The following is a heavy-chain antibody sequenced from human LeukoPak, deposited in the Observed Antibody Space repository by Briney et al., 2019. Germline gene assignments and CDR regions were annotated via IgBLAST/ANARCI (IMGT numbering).Heavy chain of an antibody. D-gene: IGHD3-9*01. V-gene: IGHV4-34*01. CDR2: INHSGST. CDR3: ARRLRYFDWLLTDYYFDY. J-gene: IGHJ4*02. Sequence: PSETLSLTCAVYGGSFSGYYWSWIRQPPGKGLEWIGEINHSGSTNYNPSLKSRVTISVDTSKNQFSLKLSSVTAADTAVYYCARRLRYFDWLLTDYYFDYWGQGTLVTVSS. CDR1: GGSFSGYY.